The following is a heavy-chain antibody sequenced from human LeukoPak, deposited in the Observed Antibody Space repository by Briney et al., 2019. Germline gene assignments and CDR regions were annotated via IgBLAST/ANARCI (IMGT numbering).Heavy chain of an antibody. D-gene: IGHD3-9*01. CDR1: GFTFSTYW. CDR2: IKQDGSRT. J-gene: IGHJ3*02. CDR3: ARDWYDNPDAFDI. V-gene: IGHV3-7*01. Sequence: GGSLRLSCEASGFTFSTYWMSWVRQAPGKGLEWVANIKQDGSRTYHADSVKGRFTISRDNAENSLYLQMNSLRVEDTAVYYCARDWYDNPDAFDIWGQGTMVTVSS.